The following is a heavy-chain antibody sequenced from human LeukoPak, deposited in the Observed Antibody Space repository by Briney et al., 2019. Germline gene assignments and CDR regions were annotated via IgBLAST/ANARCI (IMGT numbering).Heavy chain of an antibody. J-gene: IGHJ4*02. D-gene: IGHD6-6*01. CDR1: GGSISSSSYY. Sequence: SETLSLTCTVSGGSISSSSYYWGWIRQPPGKGLEWIGSIYYSGSTYYNPSLKSRVTISVDTSKNQFSLKLRSVTAADTAVYYCARLGSSSGFDYWGQGTLVTVSS. CDR3: ARLGSSSGFDY. CDR2: IYYSGST. V-gene: IGHV4-39*01.